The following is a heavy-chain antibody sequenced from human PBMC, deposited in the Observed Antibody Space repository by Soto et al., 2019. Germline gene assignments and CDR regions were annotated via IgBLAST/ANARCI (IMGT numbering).Heavy chain of an antibody. CDR3: AKSITMVRFDY. J-gene: IGHJ4*02. D-gene: IGHD3-10*01. CDR1: GFTFSSYG. V-gene: IGHV3-30*18. Sequence: SLRLSCAASGFTFSSYGMHWVRQAPGKGLEWVAVISYDGSNKYYADSVKGRFTISGDNSKNTLYLQMNSLRAEDTAVYYCAKSITMVRFDYWGQGTLVTVSS. CDR2: ISYDGSNK.